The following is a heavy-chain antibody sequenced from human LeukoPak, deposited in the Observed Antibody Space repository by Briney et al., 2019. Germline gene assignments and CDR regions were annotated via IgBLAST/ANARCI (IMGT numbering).Heavy chain of an antibody. CDR2: ISYDGSNK. V-gene: IGHV3-30-3*01. D-gene: IGHD3-16*02. CDR3: ARDHRRDY. CDR1: GFTFSSYA. J-gene: IGHJ4*02. Sequence: PGRSLRLSCAASGFTFSSYAMHWVRQAPGKGLEWVAVISYDGSNKYYADSVKGRFTISRDNSKNTLYLQMNSLRAEDTAVYYCARDHRRDYWGQGTLVTVSS.